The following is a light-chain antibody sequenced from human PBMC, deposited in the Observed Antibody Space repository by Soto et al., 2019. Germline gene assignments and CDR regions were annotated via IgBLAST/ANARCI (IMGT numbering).Light chain of an antibody. Sequence: IQMTKSPSSLSASVGYRVTITCRASQSISRNLNWYQQKPGKAPELLIYTASNLQSGVPSRFSGSGSGTDFTLTISSLQPEDFAAYYCQQSYGTPITFGQGTRL. CDR1: QSISRN. CDR3: QQSYGTPIT. V-gene: IGKV1-39*01. CDR2: TAS. J-gene: IGKJ5*01.